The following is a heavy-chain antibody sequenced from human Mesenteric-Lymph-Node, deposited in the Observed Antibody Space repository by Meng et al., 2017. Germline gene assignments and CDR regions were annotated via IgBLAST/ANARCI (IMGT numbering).Heavy chain of an antibody. D-gene: IGHD5-24*01. CDR1: GLYVRVCY. CDR2: IGQSRYI. V-gene: IGHV4-34*01. CDR3: AGDEAGPRMAY. J-gene: IGHJ4*02. Sequence: KPSYSLTPACSTFGLYVRVCYWHGIRPPPGQGLEWMGEIGQSRYIFYNPSLKTLITVSVNTSKNQLSLMLSSLTAADTALYYCAGDEAGPRMAYWGQETLVTVSS.